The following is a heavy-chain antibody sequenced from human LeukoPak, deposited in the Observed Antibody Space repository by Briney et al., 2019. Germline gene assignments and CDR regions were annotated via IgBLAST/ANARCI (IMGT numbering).Heavy chain of an antibody. CDR2: ISGSGGST. V-gene: IGHV3-23*01. Sequence: GGSLRLTCAASGLTFSSYAMSWVRQAPGKGLEWDSAISGSGGSTYYADSVKGRFTISRDNSKNTLYLQMNSLRAEDTAVYYCAKRSPRDIVVVPAALGYGMDVWGQGTTVTVSS. CDR1: GLTFSSYA. CDR3: AKRSPRDIVVVPAALGYGMDV. D-gene: IGHD2-2*01. J-gene: IGHJ6*02.